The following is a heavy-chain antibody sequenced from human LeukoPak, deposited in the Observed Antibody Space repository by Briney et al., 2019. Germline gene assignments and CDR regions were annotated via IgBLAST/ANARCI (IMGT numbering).Heavy chain of an antibody. CDR2: INHSGST. CDR1: GGSFSGYY. Sequence: SETLSLTCAVYGGSFSGYYWSWIRQPPGKGLEWIGEINHSGSTNYNPSLKSRVTISVDTSKNQFSLKLSSVTAADTAVYYCARGSITMVRGVTLYYFEYWGQGTLVTVSS. D-gene: IGHD3-10*01. J-gene: IGHJ4*02. CDR3: ARGSITMVRGVTLYYFEY. V-gene: IGHV4-34*01.